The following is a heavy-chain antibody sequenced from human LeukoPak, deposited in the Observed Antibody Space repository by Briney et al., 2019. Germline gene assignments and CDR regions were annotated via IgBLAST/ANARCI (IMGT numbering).Heavy chain of an antibody. CDR2: IIPIFGTA. CDR3: AGGAYGFWSGYYSINDAFDI. D-gene: IGHD3-3*01. V-gene: IGHV1-69*13. Sequence: SVKVSCKASGYTFTGYYMHWVRQAPGQGLEWMGGIIPIFGTANYAQKFQGRVTITADESTSTAYMELSSLRSEDTAVYYCAGGAYGFWSGYYSINDAFDIWGQGTMVTVSS. CDR1: GYTFTGYY. J-gene: IGHJ3*02.